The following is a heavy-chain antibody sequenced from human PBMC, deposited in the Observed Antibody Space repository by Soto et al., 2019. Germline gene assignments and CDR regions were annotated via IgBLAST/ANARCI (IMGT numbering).Heavy chain of an antibody. D-gene: IGHD2-15*01. CDR3: ARGARGYCSGGSCSNWFDP. CDR2: IWYDGSNK. J-gene: IGHJ5*02. V-gene: IGHV3-33*01. Sequence: QVQLVESGGGVVQPGRSLRLSCAASGFTFSSYGMHWVRQAPGKWLEWVAVIWYDGSNKYYADSVKGRFTISRDNSKNTLYLQMNSLRAEDTAVYYCARGARGYCSGGSCSNWFDPWGQGTLVTVSS. CDR1: GFTFSSYG.